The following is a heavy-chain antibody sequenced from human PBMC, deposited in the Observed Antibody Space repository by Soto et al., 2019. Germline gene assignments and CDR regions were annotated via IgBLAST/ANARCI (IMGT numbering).Heavy chain of an antibody. CDR2: INHSGST. CDR1: GGSFSGYY. V-gene: IGHV4-34*01. D-gene: IGHD2-15*01. Sequence: TLSLTFAVYGGSFSGYYWSWIRQPPGKGLEWIGEINHSGSTNYNPSLKSRVTISVDTSKNQFSLKLSSVTAADTAVYYCARGTICSGGSCYYFDYWGQGTLVTVSS. J-gene: IGHJ4*02. CDR3: ARGTICSGGSCYYFDY.